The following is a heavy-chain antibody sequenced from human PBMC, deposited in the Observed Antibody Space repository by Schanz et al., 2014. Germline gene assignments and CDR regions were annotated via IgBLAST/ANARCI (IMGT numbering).Heavy chain of an antibody. J-gene: IGHJ6*02. CDR1: GFTFTTYA. CDR3: ARAQGVIRLYYGVDV. D-gene: IGHD3-10*01. CDR2: ISPTGSST. V-gene: IGHV3-23*01. Sequence: EVQLLESGGGLVRPGGSLRLSCAASGFTFTTYAMTWVRQAPGKGLEWVSNISPTGSSTYYADSVRGRFTISRDNSMNTVYLQMNSLRSDDAAVYYCARAQGVIRLYYGVDVWGQGTTVTVSS.